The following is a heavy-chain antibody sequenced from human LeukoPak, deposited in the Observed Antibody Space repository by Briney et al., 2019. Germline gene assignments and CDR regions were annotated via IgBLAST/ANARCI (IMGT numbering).Heavy chain of an antibody. CDR1: GFTFSSYA. CDR2: ISGSGGST. Sequence: PGGSLRLSCAASGFTFSSYAMSWVRQAPGKGLEWVSAISGSGGSTYYADSVKGRFTISRDSSKNTLYLQMNSLRAEDTAVYYCAKVEDDSSGYYYWSPSGPDAFDIWGQGTMVTVSS. D-gene: IGHD3-22*01. V-gene: IGHV3-23*01. CDR3: AKVEDDSSGYYYWSPSGPDAFDI. J-gene: IGHJ3*02.